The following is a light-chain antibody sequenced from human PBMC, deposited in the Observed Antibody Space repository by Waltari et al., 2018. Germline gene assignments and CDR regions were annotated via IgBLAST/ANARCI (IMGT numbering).Light chain of an antibody. CDR2: KAS. CDR1: QSISSW. Sequence: DIQMTQSPSTLSASVGDRVTITCRASQSISSWLAWYQQKPGKAPKLLIYKASSLETPLPSRFSGSGSGTEFTLTISSLQPDDFATYYCQHPWTFGQGTKVEIK. V-gene: IGKV1-5*03. J-gene: IGKJ1*01. CDR3: QHPWT.